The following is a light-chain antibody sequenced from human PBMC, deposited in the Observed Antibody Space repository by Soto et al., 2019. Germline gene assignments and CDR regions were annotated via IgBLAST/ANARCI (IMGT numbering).Light chain of an antibody. CDR3: QHYNNLTLT. J-gene: IGKJ4*01. Sequence: EIVLTQSPATLSVSPGERATLSCRASQSVSSNLAWYQQKPGQAPRLLIYGASSRAPGIPARFSGSGSGTEFTLTISSLQSEDFAVYYCQHYNNLTLTFGGGAKVEIK. CDR1: QSVSSN. CDR2: GAS. V-gene: IGKV3-15*01.